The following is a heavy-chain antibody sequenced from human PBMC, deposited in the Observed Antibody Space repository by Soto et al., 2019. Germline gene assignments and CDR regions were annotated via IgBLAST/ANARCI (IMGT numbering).Heavy chain of an antibody. Sequence: QVQLVQSGAEVKKPGSSVKVSCKAFGGTFSSYAISWVRQAPGQGLEWMGGIIPIFGTANYAQKFQGRVTITADKSTSTAYMELSSLRSEDTAVYYCARWSEQTGTTPFDYWGQGTLVTVSS. CDR1: GGTFSSYA. V-gene: IGHV1-69*06. J-gene: IGHJ4*02. CDR3: ARWSEQTGTTPFDY. CDR2: IIPIFGTA. D-gene: IGHD1-7*01.